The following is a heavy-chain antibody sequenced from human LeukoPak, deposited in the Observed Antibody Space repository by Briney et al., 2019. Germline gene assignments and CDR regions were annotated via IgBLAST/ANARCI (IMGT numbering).Heavy chain of an antibody. CDR1: GFTFSSYW. Sequence: PGGSLRLSCAASGFTFSSYWMSWVRQAPGKGLEWVANIKQDGSEKYYVDSVKGRFTISRDNAKNSLYLQMNSLRAEDTAVYFCTRFAEVYYYVDVWGTGTTVIVSS. V-gene: IGHV3-7*01. D-gene: IGHD2-21*01. J-gene: IGHJ6*03. CDR2: IKQDGSEK. CDR3: TRFAEVYYYVDV.